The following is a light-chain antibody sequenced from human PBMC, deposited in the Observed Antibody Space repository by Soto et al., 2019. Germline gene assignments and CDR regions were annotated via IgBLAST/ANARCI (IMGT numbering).Light chain of an antibody. Sequence: LTHSPATLSLSPGERATLACRASQSVSSYLAWYQQKPGQAPRLLIYDASNRATGIPARFSGSGSGTDFTLTISILEPEDFALYYCQERSNWPLPSGQGTRLAIK. V-gene: IGKV3-11*01. CDR2: DAS. CDR3: QERSNWPLP. CDR1: QSVSSY. J-gene: IGKJ5*01.